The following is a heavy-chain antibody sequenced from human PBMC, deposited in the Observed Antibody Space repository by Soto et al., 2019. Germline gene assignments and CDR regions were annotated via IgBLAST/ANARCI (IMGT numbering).Heavy chain of an antibody. Sequence: ASVKVSCRASGYTFNRHGITWVRQAPGQGLEWMGWISGYNGDINYEQKFQGRVTLSSDTLTSTVYLELKSLRFDDTAVYYCARVRIVGAREIDFWGQGTLVTVSS. CDR2: ISGYNGDI. V-gene: IGHV1-18*04. CDR3: ARVRIVGAREIDF. CDR1: GYTFNRHG. D-gene: IGHD1-26*01. J-gene: IGHJ4*02.